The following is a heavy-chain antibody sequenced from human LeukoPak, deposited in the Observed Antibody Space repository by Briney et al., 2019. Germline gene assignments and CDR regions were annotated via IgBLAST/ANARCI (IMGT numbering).Heavy chain of an antibody. Sequence: PSETLSLTCTVSGDSISRGNYWGWVRQPPGKGLEWIGSIYHTGSTYYNLSLKSRVAISVDTSNNQFSLKLSSVTAADTAVYYCARGDYGDYLPWFDPWGQGTLVTVSS. J-gene: IGHJ5*02. CDR2: IYHTGST. V-gene: IGHV4-38-2*02. D-gene: IGHD4-17*01. CDR1: GDSISRGNY. CDR3: ARGDYGDYLPWFDP.